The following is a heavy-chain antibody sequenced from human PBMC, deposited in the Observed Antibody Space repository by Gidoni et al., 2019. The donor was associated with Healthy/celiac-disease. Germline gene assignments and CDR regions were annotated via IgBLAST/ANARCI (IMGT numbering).Heavy chain of an antibody. Sequence: QAQLQESGPGLVKPSGTLPHTCAVTGGSISSSNWWSWVRQPPGKGLEWIGEIYHSGSTNYNPSLKSRVPISVDKSKNPFSLKLSSVTAADTAVYYCARDNPDSGRSYDYWGQGTLVTVSS. D-gene: IGHD1-26*01. CDR2: IYHSGST. CDR1: GGSISSSNW. V-gene: IGHV4-4*02. CDR3: ARDNPDSGRSYDY. J-gene: IGHJ4*02.